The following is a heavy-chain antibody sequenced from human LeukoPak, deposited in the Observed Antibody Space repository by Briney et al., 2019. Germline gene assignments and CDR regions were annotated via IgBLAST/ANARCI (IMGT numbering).Heavy chain of an antibody. D-gene: IGHD2-8*01. CDR3: ARDGYCTNGVCYTGPSYFDY. Sequence: GSLRLSCAASGFTFSSYAMSWVRQAPGKGLEWVSAISGSGGSTYYADSVKGRFTISRDNSKNTLYLQMNSLRAEDTAVYYCARDGYCTNGVCYTGPSYFDYWGQGTLVTVSS. CDR2: ISGSGGST. CDR1: GFTFSSYA. V-gene: IGHV3-23*01. J-gene: IGHJ4*02.